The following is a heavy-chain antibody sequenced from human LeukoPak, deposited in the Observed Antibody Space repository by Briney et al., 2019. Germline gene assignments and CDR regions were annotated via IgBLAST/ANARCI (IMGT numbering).Heavy chain of an antibody. V-gene: IGHV1-2*02. CDR2: INPNSGAT. J-gene: IGHJ4*02. CDR3: SRGSALNRAYSGYDPPFHY. D-gene: IGHD5-12*01. CDR1: GYTFIDYY. Sequence: ASVRVSCKASGYTFIDYYMHWVRQAPGQGLEWMGWINPNSGATGYAQKFQGRVTMTRDTSISTADMELNSLRSDDTAMYYCSRGSALNRAYSGYDPPFHYWGQGTLAGVSS.